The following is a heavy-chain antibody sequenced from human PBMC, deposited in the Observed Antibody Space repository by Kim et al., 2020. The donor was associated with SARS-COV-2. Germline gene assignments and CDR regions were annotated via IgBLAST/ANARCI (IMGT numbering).Heavy chain of an antibody. CDR1: GFTFSSYA. D-gene: IGHD6-19*01. V-gene: IGHV3-23*01. J-gene: IGHJ4*02. CDR3: ARRRAVAGTLDY. CDR2: ITGSAGNT. Sequence: GGSLRLSCTASGFTFSSYAMSWVRQAPGKGLEWVSIITGSAGNTYYGDSVRGRFTISRDNSKNTLYLQMTGLRAEDTAVYFCARRRAVAGTLDYWGQGT.